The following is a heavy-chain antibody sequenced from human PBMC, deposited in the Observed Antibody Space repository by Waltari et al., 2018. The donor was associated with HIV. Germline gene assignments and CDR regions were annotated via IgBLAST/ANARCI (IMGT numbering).Heavy chain of an antibody. D-gene: IGHD5-12*01. V-gene: IGHV1-69*01. CDR2: ISPIFGTA. CDR1: GGTFSSYA. CDR3: ARGPGEMATKGAFDI. Sequence: QVQLVQSGAEVKKPGSSVKVSCKASGGTFSSYAISWVRQAPGQGLEWMDGISPIFGTANDAQKFQGRVTITADESTSTACMVLSSLRSEDTAVYYCARGPGEMATKGAFDIWGQGTMVTVSS. J-gene: IGHJ3*02.